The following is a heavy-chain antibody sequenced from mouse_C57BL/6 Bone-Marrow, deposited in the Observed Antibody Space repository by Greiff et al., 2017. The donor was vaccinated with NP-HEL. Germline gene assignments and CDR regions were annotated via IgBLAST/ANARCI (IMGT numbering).Heavy chain of an antibody. D-gene: IGHD2-5*01. Sequence: VQLQESGAELVKPGASVKMSCKASGYTFTTYPIEWMKQNHGKSLEWIGNFHPYNDDTKYNEKFKGKATLTVEKSSSTVYLELSRLTSDDSAVYYCARGSNHLPAWFAYWGQGTLVTVSA. J-gene: IGHJ3*01. V-gene: IGHV1-47*01. CDR2: FHPYNDDT. CDR3: ARGSNHLPAWFAY. CDR1: GYTFTTYP.